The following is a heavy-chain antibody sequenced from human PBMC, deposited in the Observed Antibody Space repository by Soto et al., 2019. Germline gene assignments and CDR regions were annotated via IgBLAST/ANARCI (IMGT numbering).Heavy chain of an antibody. CDR3: ATNPGGGGY. V-gene: IGHV3-53*01. D-gene: IGHD3-10*01. CDR2: IYSGGYT. Sequence: EVQLVESGGGLIQPGGSLRLSCAVSGFTVSNNYMSWVRQAPGKGLEGVSVIYSGGYTAYGDSVKGRFTISRDNSKNTQDLQSNSRGPADPAVYYGATNPGGGGYWGQGTLVTVSS. J-gene: IGHJ4*02. CDR1: GFTVSNNY.